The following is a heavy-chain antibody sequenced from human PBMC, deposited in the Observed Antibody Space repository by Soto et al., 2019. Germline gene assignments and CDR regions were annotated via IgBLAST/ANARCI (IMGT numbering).Heavy chain of an antibody. D-gene: IGHD7-27*01. J-gene: IGHJ4*02. CDR2: ISSSSSYI. CDR3: ARSLTTGDPVFDY. V-gene: IGHV3-21*01. Sequence: GESLKISCAASGFTFSIYSMNWVRQAPGKGLEWVSSISSSSSYIYYADSVKGRFTISRDNAKNSLYLQMNSLGAEDTAVYYCARSLTTGDPVFDYWGQGTLVTVSS. CDR1: GFTFSIYS.